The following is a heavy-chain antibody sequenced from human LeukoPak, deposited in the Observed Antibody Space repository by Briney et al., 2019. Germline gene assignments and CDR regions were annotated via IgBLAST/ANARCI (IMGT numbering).Heavy chain of an antibody. Sequence: GESLKISCTGSGYTLTDYWSGWVRQLPGKGLECMGIIFPGDSDTKYRPSFQGQVTVSADKSISTAYLQWSSLKASDTAMYYCATGNYASGNYYNVAFDYWGQGTLVTVSS. D-gene: IGHD3-10*01. J-gene: IGHJ4*02. CDR2: IFPGDSDT. CDR3: ATGNYASGNYYNVAFDY. V-gene: IGHV5-51*01. CDR1: GYTLTDYW.